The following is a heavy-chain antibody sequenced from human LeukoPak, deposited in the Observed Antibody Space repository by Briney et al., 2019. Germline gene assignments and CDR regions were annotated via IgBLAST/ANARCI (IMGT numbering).Heavy chain of an antibody. CDR2: FNHIGST. Sequence: SITGTVSGGSISTYYWSWVRQPPGKGLEWIGNFNHIGSTNYNPSLRSRVTISVDTSKNQFSLKLSSVTAADTAVYYCASGPFTKTRHIAVAGTTLDYWGQGTLVTVSS. D-gene: IGHD6-19*01. J-gene: IGHJ4*02. V-gene: IGHV4-59*08. CDR3: ASGPFTKTRHIAVAGTTLDY. CDR1: GGSISTYY.